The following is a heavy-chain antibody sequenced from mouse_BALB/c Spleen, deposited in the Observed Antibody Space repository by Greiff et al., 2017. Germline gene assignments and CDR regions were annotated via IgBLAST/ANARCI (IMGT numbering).Heavy chain of an antibody. D-gene: IGHD1-3*01. CDR3: ARSGYAMDY. Sequence: VQLQQSGAELVQPGASVKLSCTASGFNINDIYMHWVKQRPEQGLEWIGRIDPANGNTKYDPKFQGKATITADTYSNPAYLQLSGLTSEDTAVYCYARSGYAMDYWGQGTSVTVSS. J-gene: IGHJ4*01. CDR1: GFNINDIY. V-gene: IGHV14-3*02. CDR2: IDPANGNT.